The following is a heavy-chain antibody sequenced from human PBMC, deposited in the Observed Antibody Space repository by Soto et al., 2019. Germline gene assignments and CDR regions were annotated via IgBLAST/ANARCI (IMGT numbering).Heavy chain of an antibody. Sequence: QVQLVQSGAEVKKPGASVKVSCKVSGYTLTELSMHWVRQAPGKGLEWMGGFDPEDGETIYAQKFQGRVTMTEDTSTDTAYMELSILRSEDTAVYYCAPGVYGSGSYGPSAYYYGMDVWGKGNTVTVSS. J-gene: IGHJ6*04. V-gene: IGHV1-24*01. CDR2: FDPEDGET. CDR3: APGVYGSGSYGPSAYYYGMDV. D-gene: IGHD3-10*01. CDR1: GYTLTELS.